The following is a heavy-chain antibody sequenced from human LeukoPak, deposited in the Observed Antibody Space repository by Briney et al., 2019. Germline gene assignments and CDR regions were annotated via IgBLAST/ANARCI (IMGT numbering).Heavy chain of an antibody. J-gene: IGHJ4*02. Sequence: SETLSLTCTVSGGSIRSYYWSWIRQPPGKGLEWIAYIYYSGSTNYNPSLKSRVTISVDTSKNQFSLKLSSVTAADTAVYYCARSSSGSYPVGYWGQGTLVTVSS. D-gene: IGHD3-10*01. CDR2: IYYSGST. CDR1: GGSIRSYY. CDR3: ARSSSGSYPVGY. V-gene: IGHV4-59*01.